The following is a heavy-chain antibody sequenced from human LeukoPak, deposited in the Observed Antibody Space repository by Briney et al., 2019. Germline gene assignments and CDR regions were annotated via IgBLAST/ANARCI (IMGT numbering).Heavy chain of an antibody. D-gene: IGHD3-10*01. Sequence: ASVTVSCKVSGYILTELSIHWVRQPPPKGLELMGSFDPQYGEGVYAQKFLGRVTMTEDTSTDTAYMELRSLSSDDTAVYYCATGAYTSGSFYFGDIFNWGQGTLVTVSS. V-gene: IGHV1-24*01. CDR2: FDPQYGEG. CDR3: ATGAYTSGSFYFGDIFN. J-gene: IGHJ4*02. CDR1: GYILTELS.